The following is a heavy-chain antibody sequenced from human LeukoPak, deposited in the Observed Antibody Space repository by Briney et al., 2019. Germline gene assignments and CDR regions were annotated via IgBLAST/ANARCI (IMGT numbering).Heavy chain of an antibody. J-gene: IGHJ4*02. V-gene: IGHV4-59*12. CDR3: AREILGGFNPGAY. CDR2: IHRSGSP. D-gene: IGHD1-14*01. CDR1: LVSTKSNF. Sequence: SETLSLTCTVSLVSTKSNFWSWVRQPPGKGLEWIGEIHRSGSPNYNPSLQSRVTISIDRSRNQIALELSSVTAADTAVYYRAREILGGFNPGAYWGQGTLVTVSS.